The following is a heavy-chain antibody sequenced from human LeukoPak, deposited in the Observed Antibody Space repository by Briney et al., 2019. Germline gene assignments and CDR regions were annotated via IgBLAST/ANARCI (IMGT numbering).Heavy chain of an antibody. CDR1: GGSISSGSYY. CDR3: ARYLAAAGIDI. Sequence: PSQTLSLTCTVSGGSISSGSYYWSWIRQPAGKGLEWIGRIYTSGSTNYNPSLKSRVTISVDKSKNQFSLKLSSVTAADTAVYYCARYLAAAGIDIWGQGTMVTVSS. V-gene: IGHV4-61*02. J-gene: IGHJ3*02. D-gene: IGHD6-13*01. CDR2: IYTSGST.